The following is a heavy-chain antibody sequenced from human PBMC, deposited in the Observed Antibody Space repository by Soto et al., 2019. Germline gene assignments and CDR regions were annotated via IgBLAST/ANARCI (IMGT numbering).Heavy chain of an antibody. CDR3: ARDIAAAGTSYYYFGMDV. D-gene: IGHD6-13*01. J-gene: IGHJ6*02. CDR1: GFTFSSYG. Sequence: QVQLVESGGGVVQPGRSLRLYGAASGFTFSSYGMHWVRQAPGKGLEWVAVIWYDGSNKYYADSVKGRFTISRDNSKNTLYLQMNSLRAEDTAVYYCARDIAAAGTSYYYFGMDVWGQGTTVTVSS. CDR2: IWYDGSNK. V-gene: IGHV3-33*01.